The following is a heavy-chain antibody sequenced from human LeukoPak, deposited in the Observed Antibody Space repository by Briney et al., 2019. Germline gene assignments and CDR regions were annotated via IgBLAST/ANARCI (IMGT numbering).Heavy chain of an antibody. Sequence: ASVKDSCKVSGYTLTELSMHWVRQAPGKGLEWMGGFDPEDGETIYAQKFQGRVTMTEDTSTDTAYMELSSLRSEDTAVYYCATGGLIVGANKDFDYWGQGTLVTVSS. V-gene: IGHV1-24*01. J-gene: IGHJ4*02. CDR2: FDPEDGET. CDR1: GYTLTELS. CDR3: ATGGLIVGANKDFDY. D-gene: IGHD1-26*01.